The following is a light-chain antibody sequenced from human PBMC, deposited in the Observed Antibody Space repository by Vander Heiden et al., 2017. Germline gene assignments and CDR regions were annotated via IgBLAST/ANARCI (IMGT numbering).Light chain of an antibody. J-gene: IGKJ1*01. Sequence: IGMTHSPATLSVSPGERATLSCRASESVSSNLAWYQQKPGQAPRLLIYGASTRATGTPARFSGSGSGTEFTLTISSLQSEDFAVYYCQQYNNWPLTFGQGTKVEIK. V-gene: IGKV3-15*01. CDR3: QQYNNWPLT. CDR1: ESVSSN. CDR2: GAS.